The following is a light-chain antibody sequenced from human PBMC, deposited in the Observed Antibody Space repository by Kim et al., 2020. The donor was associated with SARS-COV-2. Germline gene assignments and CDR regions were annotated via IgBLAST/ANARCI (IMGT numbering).Light chain of an antibody. Sequence: SVSPGQTASITCSGDKLGAKYACWYQQKPGQSPVLVIYQDSTRPSGIPERFSGSNSGNTTTLTISGTQAMDEADYYCQAWDSSTAVFGGGTQLTVL. CDR3: QAWDSSTAV. CDR2: QDS. V-gene: IGLV3-1*01. CDR1: KLGAKY. J-gene: IGLJ3*02.